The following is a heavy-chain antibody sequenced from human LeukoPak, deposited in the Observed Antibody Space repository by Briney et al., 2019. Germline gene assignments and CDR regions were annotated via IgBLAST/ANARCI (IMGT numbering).Heavy chain of an antibody. D-gene: IGHD2-15*01. Sequence: GGSLRLSCAASGFTFSSYSMNWVRQAPGKGLEWVSSISSSTSYIYYADSVKGRFTISRDNAKNSLYLQMNSLRAEDTAVYYCARGTQDSRGGDYYYYMDFWGKPTTVTISS. V-gene: IGHV3-21*01. J-gene: IGHJ6*03. CDR1: GFTFSSYS. CDR3: ARGTQDSRGGDYYYYMDF. CDR2: ISSSTSYI.